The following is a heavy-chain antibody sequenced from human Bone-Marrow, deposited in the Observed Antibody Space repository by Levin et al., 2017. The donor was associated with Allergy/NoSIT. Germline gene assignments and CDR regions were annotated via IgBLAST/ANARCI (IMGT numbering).Heavy chain of an antibody. D-gene: IGHD3-22*01. CDR3: SRGTGFDSLGRFDYSYYYGMDV. CDR1: DYDFNNYG. CDR2: ISPYNGHT. J-gene: IGHJ6*02. V-gene: IGHV1-18*01. Sequence: ASVKVSCKASDYDFNNYGVSWVRQAPGQGLEWMGWISPYNGHTKYARKFQDRVTMTTDRSTSTAYVELKYLRSDDTAVYYCSRGTGFDSLGRFDYSYYYGMDVWGQGTTVTVSS.